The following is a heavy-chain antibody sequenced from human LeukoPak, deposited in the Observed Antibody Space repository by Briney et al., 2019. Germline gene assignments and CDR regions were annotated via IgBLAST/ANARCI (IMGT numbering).Heavy chain of an antibody. Sequence: GSLRLSCAASGFTFSDYGILWVRRAPGKGLEWVAVIWSDGSNKYYADSVKGRFTISRDNSRKTLYLQMNSLRVEDTAVYYCVRASGSFDYWGQGTLVTVSS. V-gene: IGHV3-33*01. CDR2: IWSDGSNK. CDR1: GFTFSDYG. CDR3: VRASGSFDY. D-gene: IGHD3-10*01. J-gene: IGHJ4*02.